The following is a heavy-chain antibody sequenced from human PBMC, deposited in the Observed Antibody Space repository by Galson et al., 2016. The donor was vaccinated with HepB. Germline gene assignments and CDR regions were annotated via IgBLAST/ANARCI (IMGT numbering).Heavy chain of an antibody. CDR2: VSYGGST. Sequence: SETLSLTCTVSGGSLNSATYYWTWIRQPPGKGLEWIGFVSYGGSTHYNPSLKSRVTISVDRATNQFSLRLNSVTAADTAVYYCARDWGIPDGMDVWGQGTTVSVSS. V-gene: IGHV4-61*01. CDR1: GGSLNSATYY. J-gene: IGHJ6*02. CDR3: ARDWGIPDGMDV. D-gene: IGHD3-16*01.